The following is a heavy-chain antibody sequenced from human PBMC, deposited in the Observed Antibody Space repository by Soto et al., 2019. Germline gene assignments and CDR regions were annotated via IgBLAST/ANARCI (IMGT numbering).Heavy chain of an antibody. J-gene: IGHJ4*02. CDR1: GFNFDNYG. CDR2: ITYDGSNK. V-gene: IGHV3-30*18. Sequence: PGGSLRLSCQASGFNFDNYGMHWVRQAPGKGLEWVAVITYDGSNKYYADSVKGRFTISRDNSKNTLSLHLNTLKPEDTAVYHCAKDRVGGTFSTPLGLGGQGTLVTGAS. CDR3: AKDRVGGTFSTPLGL. D-gene: IGHD1-7*01.